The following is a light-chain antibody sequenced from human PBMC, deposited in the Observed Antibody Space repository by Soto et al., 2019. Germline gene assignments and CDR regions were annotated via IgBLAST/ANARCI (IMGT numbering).Light chain of an antibody. J-gene: IGLJ1*01. Sequence: QSVLTQPTSVSGSPGQSITISCTGTSSDVGAYNYVSWYQQHPGKAPKLMIYDVYDRPSGVSYRFSGSKSGNTAYLTISGLQGEDEADYYCSSYTISRTYIFGTGTKVTV. CDR2: DVY. CDR1: SSDVGAYNY. CDR3: SSYTISRTYI. V-gene: IGLV2-14*03.